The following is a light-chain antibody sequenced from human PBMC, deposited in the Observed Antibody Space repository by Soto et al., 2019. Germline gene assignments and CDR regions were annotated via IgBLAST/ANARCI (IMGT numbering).Light chain of an antibody. V-gene: IGKV1-5*03. CDR1: QTVNAW. J-gene: IGKJ1*01. Sequence: DLQMIQYPSTLAASVGDRVTITCRASQTVNAWLAWYQHKPGQAPKPLIYKASTLKSGVPSRFRGSGSGTEFSLTISSLPPEDVDMQFYQKSSCPPATFSQGTKVDIK. CDR2: KAS. CDR3: QKSSCPPAT.